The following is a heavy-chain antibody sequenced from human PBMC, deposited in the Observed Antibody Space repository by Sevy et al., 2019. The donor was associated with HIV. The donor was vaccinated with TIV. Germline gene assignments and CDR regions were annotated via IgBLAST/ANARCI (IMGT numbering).Heavy chain of an antibody. Sequence: GGSLRLSCAASGFTFSSYSMNWVRQAPGKGLEWVSSISSSSSYIYYADSVKGRFTISRDNAKNPLYLQMNSLRAEDTAVYYCARGGDYSSSSFDDYWGQGTLVTVSS. V-gene: IGHV3-21*01. CDR2: ISSSSSYI. CDR1: GFTFSSYS. J-gene: IGHJ4*02. CDR3: ARGGDYSSSSFDDY. D-gene: IGHD6-6*01.